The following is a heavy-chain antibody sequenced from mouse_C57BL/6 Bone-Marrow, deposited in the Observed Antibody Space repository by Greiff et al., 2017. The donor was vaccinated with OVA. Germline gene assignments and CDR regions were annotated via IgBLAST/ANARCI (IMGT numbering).Heavy chain of an antibody. Sequence: EVQRVESGGGLVQPGGSMKLSCAASGFTFSDAWMDWVRQSPEKGLEWVAEIRNKANNHATYYAESVKGRFTISRDDSKSSVYLQMNSLRAEDTGSYYCTRRAYGSSWGYFDVWGTGTTVTVSS. D-gene: IGHD1-1*01. V-gene: IGHV6-6*01. CDR1: GFTFSDAW. CDR3: TRRAYGSSWGYFDV. J-gene: IGHJ1*03. CDR2: IRNKANNHAT.